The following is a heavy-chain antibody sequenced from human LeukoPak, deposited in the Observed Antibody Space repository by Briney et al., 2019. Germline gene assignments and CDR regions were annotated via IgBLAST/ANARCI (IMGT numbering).Heavy chain of an antibody. CDR1: GGSISSYY. CDR3: ARYRAFRGVSPFDY. D-gene: IGHD3-10*01. Sequence: SETLSLTCTVSGGSISSYYWSWIRQPPGKGLEWIGYIYYSGSTNYNPSLKSRVTISVDTSKNQFSLKLSSVTAADTAVYYCARYRAFRGVSPFDYWGQGTLVTVSS. V-gene: IGHV4-59*12. CDR2: IYYSGST. J-gene: IGHJ4*02.